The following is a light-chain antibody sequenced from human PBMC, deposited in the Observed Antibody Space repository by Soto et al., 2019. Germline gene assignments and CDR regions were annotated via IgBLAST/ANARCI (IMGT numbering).Light chain of an antibody. CDR2: DAS. J-gene: IGKJ1*01. CDR3: QQYNSYSGT. CDR1: QSISGR. V-gene: IGKV1-5*01. Sequence: DIQMTQSPSALSAAVGDRVTITCRASQSISGRLAWYQQKPGKAPNLLIHDASTLESGVPSRFSGSGSGTEFTLTISSLQPDDFATYYCQQYNSYSGTFGQGTKVEIK.